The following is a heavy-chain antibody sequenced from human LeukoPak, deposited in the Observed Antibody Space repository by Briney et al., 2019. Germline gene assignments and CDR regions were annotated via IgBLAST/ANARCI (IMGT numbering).Heavy chain of an antibody. D-gene: IGHD3-10*01. CDR2: IHHSGST. CDR3: ARDSLWFGEAYGMDV. CDR1: GGAVSSDY. J-gene: IGHJ6*02. V-gene: IGHV4-59*02. Sequence: PSETLSLTCTLSGGAVSSDYWSWIRRPPGKRLEWIGYIHHSGSTYYNPSLESRVTMSVDTSKSLLSLKPTSVTAADTAVYYCARDSLWFGEAYGMDVWGQGTTVIVSS.